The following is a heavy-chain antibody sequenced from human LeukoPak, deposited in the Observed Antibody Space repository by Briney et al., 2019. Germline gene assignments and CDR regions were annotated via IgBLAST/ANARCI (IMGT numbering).Heavy chain of an antibody. J-gene: IGHJ5*02. V-gene: IGHV1-18*01. D-gene: IGHD5-18*01. CDR3: ARDKRDTAMVTPNWFDP. CDR1: GYTFTSYG. Sequence: GASVKVSCKASGYTFTSYGISWVRQAPGQVLEWMGWISAYNGNTNYAQKLQGRVTMTTDTSTSTAYMELRSLRSDDTAVYYCARDKRDTAMVTPNWFDPWGQGTLVTVSS. CDR2: ISAYNGNT.